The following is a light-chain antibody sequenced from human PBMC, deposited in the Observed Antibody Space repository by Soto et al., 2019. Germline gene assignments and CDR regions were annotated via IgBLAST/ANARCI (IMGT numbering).Light chain of an antibody. J-gene: IGKJ1*01. CDR1: RGIGNA. CDR3: QKYDSAPT. Sequence: DIQMTQSPSSLSASVGDRVTITCRPSRGIGNALAWYQQTPGTVPKLLIHSASTLQSGVPSRFSGSGSGTDFTLTISSLQPEDVASYYCQKYDSAPTFGPGTTVDTK. CDR2: SAS. V-gene: IGKV1-27*01.